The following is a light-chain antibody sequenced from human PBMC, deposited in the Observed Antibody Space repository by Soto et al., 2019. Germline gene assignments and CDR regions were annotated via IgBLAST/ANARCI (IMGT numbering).Light chain of an antibody. CDR3: QQSFSTLLYT. CDR1: QGISDY. J-gene: IGKJ2*01. V-gene: IGKV1-39*01. Sequence: DIQMTQFPSSLSASIGDRVTITCRASQGISDYLNWYQHKPGRAPKLLIFAASNLQSGVPSRFSGGGSGTEFTLTISSLQAEDFATYFCQQSFSTLLYTFGQGTKVEIK. CDR2: AAS.